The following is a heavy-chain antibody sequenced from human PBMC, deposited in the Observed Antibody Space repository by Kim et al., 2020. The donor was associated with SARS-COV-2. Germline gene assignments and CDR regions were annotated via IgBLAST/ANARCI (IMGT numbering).Heavy chain of an antibody. V-gene: IGHV1-46*01. J-gene: IGHJ1*01. D-gene: IGHD1-26*01. CDR2: INPSGGST. Sequence: ASVKVSCKASGYTFTSYYMHWVRQAPGQGLEWMGIINPSGGSTSYAQKFQGRVTMTRDTSTSTVYMELSSLRSEDTAVYYCARGRRSGSYFWPNAEYFQHWGQGTLVTVSS. CDR3: ARGRRSGSYFWPNAEYFQH. CDR1: GYTFTSYY.